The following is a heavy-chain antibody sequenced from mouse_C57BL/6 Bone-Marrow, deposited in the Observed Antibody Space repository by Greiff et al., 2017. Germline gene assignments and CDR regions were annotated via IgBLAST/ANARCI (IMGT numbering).Heavy chain of an antibody. V-gene: IGHV1-62-2*01. CDR3: ARREDRDDYGRSLDY. CDR1: GYTFTEYS. CDR2: FYPGSGSI. D-gene: IGHD1-1*01. Sequence: QVQLQQSGAELVKPGASVKLSCKASGYTFTEYSIHWVKQRSGQGLEWIGWFYPGSGSIKYNEKFKDKATLTADKSSSTVYMELSRLTSEDSAVCVCARREDRDDYGRSLDYWGQGTTLTVSS. J-gene: IGHJ2*01.